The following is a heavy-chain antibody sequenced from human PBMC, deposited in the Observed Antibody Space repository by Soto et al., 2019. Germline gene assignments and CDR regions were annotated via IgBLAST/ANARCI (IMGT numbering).Heavy chain of an antibody. CDR2: IGTAGDT. V-gene: IGHV3-13*01. CDR1: EFTFSSYD. CDR3: TISRENAKNPWYLQMTGRRAEDTAVNYCARDRCSGGSCYSAEEPLEYYYGMDV. J-gene: IGHJ6*02. Sequence: GGSLRLSCAASEFTFSSYDMHWVRQATGKGLEWVSAIGTAGDTYYPGSVKGRFTISRENAKNSLYLQMNSLRAEAPGRGCLTISRENAKNPWYLQMTGRRAEDTAVNYCARDRCSGGSCYSAEEPLEYYYGMDVWGQGTTVTVSS. D-gene: IGHD2-15*01.